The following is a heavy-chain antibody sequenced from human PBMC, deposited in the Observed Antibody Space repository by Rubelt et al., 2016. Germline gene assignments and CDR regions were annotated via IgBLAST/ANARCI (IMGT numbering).Heavy chain of an antibody. CDR1: GGSISSSSYY. CDR2: IYYSAST. CDR3: ARHAFIVTTGSFWDY. Sequence: QLQLQESGPGLVKSSETLSLTCTVSGGSISSSSYYWGWIRQPPGKGLEWIGSIYYSASTYSNPSLMSRVSLFVGTSKNQFSRKLSSVTAADTAVYYCARHAFIVTTGSFWDYWGQGTLITVSS. J-gene: IGHJ4*02. D-gene: IGHD4-17*01. V-gene: IGHV4-39*01.